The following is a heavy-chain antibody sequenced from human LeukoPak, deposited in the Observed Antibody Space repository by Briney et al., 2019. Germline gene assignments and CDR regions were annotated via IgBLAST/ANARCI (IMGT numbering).Heavy chain of an antibody. D-gene: IGHD5-24*01. CDR1: GGTFSSYA. Sequence: SVKVSCKASGGTFSSYAISWVRQAPGQGLEWMGRIIPILGIANYAQEFQGRVTITADKSTSTAYMELSSLRSEDTAVYYCARDLADGYNPGTYYYGMDVWGQGTTVTVSS. CDR3: ARDLADGYNPGTYYYGMDV. CDR2: IIPILGIA. J-gene: IGHJ6*02. V-gene: IGHV1-69*04.